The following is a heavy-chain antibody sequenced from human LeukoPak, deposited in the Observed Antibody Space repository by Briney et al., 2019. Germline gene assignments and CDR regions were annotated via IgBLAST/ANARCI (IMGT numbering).Heavy chain of an antibody. J-gene: IGHJ4*02. CDR3: ARRATTERGHSYGLDY. CDR1: GFTFSSYH. Sequence: VGSLRLSCVVSGFTFSSYHMNWVRQAPGEGLEWVSSISTSRNYIYYADSVTGRFTISRDNAKNSLYLQMNSLRAEDTAVYYCARRATTERGHSYGLDYWGQGTLVTVSS. V-gene: IGHV3-21*01. CDR2: ISTSRNYI. D-gene: IGHD5-18*01.